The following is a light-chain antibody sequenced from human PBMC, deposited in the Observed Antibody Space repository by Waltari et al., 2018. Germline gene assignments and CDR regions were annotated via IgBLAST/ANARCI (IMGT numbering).Light chain of an antibody. CDR3: ATWDDNLSHWV. CDR2: RND. V-gene: IGLV1-47*01. J-gene: IGLJ3*02. Sequence: QSVLTQPPSASGTPGQGVTISCSGSSSNIGSNYVYWYQQLPGTAPKLLMYRNDQRPSGVSARFSGSKSGTSASLDISGLRSEEEADYHCATWDDNLSHWVFGGGTKMTVL. CDR1: SSNIGSNY.